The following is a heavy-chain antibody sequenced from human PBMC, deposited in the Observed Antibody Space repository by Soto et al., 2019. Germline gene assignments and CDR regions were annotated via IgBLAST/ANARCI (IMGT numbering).Heavy chain of an antibody. Sequence: ASVKVSCKASGGTFSSYAISWVRQAPGQGLEWMGGIIPIFGTANYAQKFQGRVTITADESTSTAYTELSSLRSEDTAVYYCARGSPLFRSAAGYYYYGMDVWGQGTTVTVSS. CDR1: GGTFSSYA. CDR2: IIPIFGTA. CDR3: ARGSPLFRSAAGYYYYGMDV. J-gene: IGHJ6*02. V-gene: IGHV1-69*13. D-gene: IGHD6-13*01.